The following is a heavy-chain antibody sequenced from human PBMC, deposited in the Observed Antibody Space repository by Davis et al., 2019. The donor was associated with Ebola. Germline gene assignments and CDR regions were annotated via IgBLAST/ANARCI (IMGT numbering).Heavy chain of an antibody. D-gene: IGHD1-7*01. CDR1: GFTFSTYD. Sequence: PGGSLRLSCAASGFTFSTYDMHWVRQSTGKGLEWVSGTGTAGDTYYSGSVRGRFTISRENAKNSLYLQMNSLRAGDSAVYYCARGGLRGTTYSYGMDVWGKGTTVTVSS. J-gene: IGHJ6*03. V-gene: IGHV3-13*01. CDR2: TGTAGDT. CDR3: ARGGLRGTTYSYGMDV.